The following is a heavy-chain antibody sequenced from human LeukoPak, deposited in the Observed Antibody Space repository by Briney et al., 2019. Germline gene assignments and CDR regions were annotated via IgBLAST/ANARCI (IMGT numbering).Heavy chain of an antibody. CDR1: GGTFSSYA. J-gene: IGHJ4*02. CDR3: AREIGVVRGDFWSGYFDY. Sequence: SVKVSCKASGGTFSSYAISWVRQAPGQGLEWMGGIIPIFGTANYAQKFQGRVTITADKSTSTAYMELSSLTSEDTAAYYCAREIGVVRGDFWSGYFDYWGQGSLVTVSS. V-gene: IGHV1-69*06. D-gene: IGHD3-3*01. CDR2: IIPIFGTA.